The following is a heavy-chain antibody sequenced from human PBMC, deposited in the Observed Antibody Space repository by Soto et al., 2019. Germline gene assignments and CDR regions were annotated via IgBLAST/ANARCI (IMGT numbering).Heavy chain of an antibody. CDR1: GGSISSYY. V-gene: IGHV4-59*01. CDR3: ARERDVDTAMVLDY. J-gene: IGHJ4*02. Sequence: SETLSLTCTVSGGSISSYYWNWIRQPPGKGLEWIGYIYSSGSTNYNPSLKSRVTISVDTSKNQFSLKLSSVTAADTAVYYCARERDVDTAMVLDYWGQGTLVTVSS. D-gene: IGHD5-18*01. CDR2: IYSSGST.